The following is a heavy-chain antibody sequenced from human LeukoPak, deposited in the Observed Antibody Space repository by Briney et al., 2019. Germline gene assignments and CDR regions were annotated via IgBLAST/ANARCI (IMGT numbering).Heavy chain of an antibody. CDR2: ISSSSSYI. CDR1: GFTFSTYS. D-gene: IGHD6-6*01. V-gene: IGHV3-21*01. CDR3: ARYRSMATRLWTPTDY. Sequence: GGSLRLYCAASGFTFSTYSMNWVRHAPGKGLEWVSSISSSSSYIYYADSVKGRFTISRDNARNSLYLQMNSLRAEDAAVYYCARYRSMATRLWTPTDYWGQGTLVTVSS. J-gene: IGHJ4*02.